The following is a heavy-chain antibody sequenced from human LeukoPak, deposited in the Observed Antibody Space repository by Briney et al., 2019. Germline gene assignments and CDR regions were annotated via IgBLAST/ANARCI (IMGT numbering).Heavy chain of an antibody. CDR2: MNPNSGNT. D-gene: IGHD3-10*01. CDR3: ERVPITMVRGVIFPQTYYYYGMDV. J-gene: IGHJ6*02. V-gene: IGHV1-8*01. CDR1: GYTFTSYD. Sequence: GASVKVSCKASGYTFTSYDINWVRQATGQGLEWMGWMNPNSGNTGCAQKFQGRVTMTRNTSISTAYMELSSLRSEETAVYYCERVPITMVRGVIFPQTYYYYGMDVWGQGTTVTVSS.